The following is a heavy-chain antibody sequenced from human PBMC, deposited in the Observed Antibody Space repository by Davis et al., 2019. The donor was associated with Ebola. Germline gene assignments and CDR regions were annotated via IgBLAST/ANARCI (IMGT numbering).Heavy chain of an antibody. V-gene: IGHV1-3*01. CDR2: INGGNGNT. CDR3: ARDSMVRGNDY. Sequence: ASVKVSCKASGDSFTSYAMHWVRQAPGQRLEWMGWINGGNGNTEYSQRFQGRVTFTRDTSATTVYMELSSLRSEDTAVYYCARDSMVRGNDYWGQGTLVTVSS. D-gene: IGHD3-10*01. J-gene: IGHJ4*02. CDR1: GDSFTSYA.